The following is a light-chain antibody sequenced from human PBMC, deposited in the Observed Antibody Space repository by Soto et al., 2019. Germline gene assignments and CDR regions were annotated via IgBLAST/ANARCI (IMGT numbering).Light chain of an antibody. CDR1: QSVRGY. J-gene: IGKJ2*01. V-gene: IGKV3-11*01. CDR2: DAS. CDR3: QQRSDWAGT. Sequence: DIVLTQSPATLSLSPGERATLSCRASQSVRGYLAWYQHKPGQAPRLLIYDASNRATGISARFSDSVSGTIFTLTISGPEPEDFAVYCWQQRSDWAGTFGQGTKLEIK.